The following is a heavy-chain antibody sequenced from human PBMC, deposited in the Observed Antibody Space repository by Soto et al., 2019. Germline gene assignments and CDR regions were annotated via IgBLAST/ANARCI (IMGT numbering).Heavy chain of an antibody. V-gene: IGHV4-59*08. CDR2: INYDGYS. J-gene: IGHJ6*02. Sequence: QVQLQESGPGLVKPSETLSLTCTVSGGSITNYYCSWFRQPPGKGLEWIGYINYDGYSAYNLSLKRRAPLSMDASKTQFSLMLESVTATDTALYYCARHGFGPLHGLVDVWGPGTTVIVSS. CDR1: GGSITNYY. CDR3: ARHGFGPLHGLVDV. D-gene: IGHD3-10*01.